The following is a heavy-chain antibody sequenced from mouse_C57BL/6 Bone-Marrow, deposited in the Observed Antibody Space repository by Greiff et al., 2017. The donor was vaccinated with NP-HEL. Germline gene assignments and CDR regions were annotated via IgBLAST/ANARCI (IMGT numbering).Heavy chain of an antibody. J-gene: IGHJ3*01. D-gene: IGHD2-1*01. CDR1: GFTFSSYG. CDR3: ARVLPLFAY. V-gene: IGHV5-6*01. CDR2: ISSGGSYT. Sequence: DVQLQESGGDLVKPGGSLKLSCAASGFTFSSYGMSWVRQTPDKRLEWVATISSGGSYTYYPDSVKGRFTISRDNAKNTLYLQMSSLKSEDTAMYYCARVLPLFAYWGQGTLVTVSA.